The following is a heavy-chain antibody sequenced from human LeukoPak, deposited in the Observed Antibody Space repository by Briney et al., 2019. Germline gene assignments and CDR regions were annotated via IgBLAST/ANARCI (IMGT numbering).Heavy chain of an antibody. CDR2: INPNSGGT. V-gene: IGHV1-2*06. J-gene: IGHJ4*02. CDR1: GYTFTGYY. CDR3: GREQRLAADY. Sequence: GASVKVSCKASGYTFTGYYMHWVRQAPGQGLEWMGRINPNSGGTNYAQKCQGRVTMTRDTSISTAYMELCRRISDHTAVDYCGREQRLAADYWGQGTLVTVSS. D-gene: IGHD6-25*01.